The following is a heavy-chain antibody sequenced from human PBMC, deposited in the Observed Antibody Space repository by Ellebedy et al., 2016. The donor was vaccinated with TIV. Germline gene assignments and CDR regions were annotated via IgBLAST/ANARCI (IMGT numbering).Heavy chain of an antibody. J-gene: IGHJ4*02. V-gene: IGHV4-39*07. CDR3: ARFVDSGDKLDY. D-gene: IGHD4-17*01. CDR2: IHYSGST. Sequence: SETLSLTXTVSGDSVSSDIYYWGWIRQPPGQRLEWIGSIHYSGSTNYSPSLKSRVTMSVDRTKNQFSLKLSSVTAADTAVYYCARFVDSGDKLDYWGQGTLVTVSS. CDR1: GDSVSSDIYY.